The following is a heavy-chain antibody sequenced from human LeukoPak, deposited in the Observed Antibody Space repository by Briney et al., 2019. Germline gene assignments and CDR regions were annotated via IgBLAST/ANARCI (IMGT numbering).Heavy chain of an antibody. CDR2: INPNSGGT. J-gene: IGHJ3*02. CDR1: GYTFTGYF. V-gene: IGHV1-2*02. D-gene: IGHD3-22*01. CDR3: ARAGEVVVIRDDAFDI. Sequence: ASVKVSCTTSGYTFTGYFIHWVRQAPGQGLEWMGWINPNSGGTNYAQKFQGRVTMTRDTSISTAYMELSRLRSDDTAVYYCARAGEVVVIRDDAFDIWGQGTMVTVSS.